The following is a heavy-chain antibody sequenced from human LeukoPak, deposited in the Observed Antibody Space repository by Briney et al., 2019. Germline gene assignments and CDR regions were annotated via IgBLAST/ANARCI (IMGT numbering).Heavy chain of an antibody. Sequence: GRSLRLSCAASGFTFDDYAMHWVRQAPGKGLEWVSGISWNSGSIGYADSVKGRFTISRDNAKNSLYLQMNSLRAEDTAVYYCARELAAVAATPDYWGQGTLVTVSS. D-gene: IGHD2-15*01. CDR1: GFTFDDYA. CDR3: ARELAAVAATPDY. CDR2: ISWNSGSI. J-gene: IGHJ4*02. V-gene: IGHV3-9*01.